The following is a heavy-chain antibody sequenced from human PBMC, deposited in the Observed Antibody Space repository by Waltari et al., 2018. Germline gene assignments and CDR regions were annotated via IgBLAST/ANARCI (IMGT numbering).Heavy chain of an antibody. J-gene: IGHJ4*02. D-gene: IGHD3-10*01. Sequence: QVQLVQSGAEVKKPGSSVKVSCKASGGTVSRYTISWVRHAPGQGLEWMGRIIPILGIANYAQKFQGRVTITADKSTSTAYMELSSLRSEDTAVYYCASYYYGSGSYFSNWGQGTLVTVSS. CDR1: GGTVSRYT. V-gene: IGHV1-69*02. CDR2: IIPILGIA. CDR3: ASYYYGSGSYFSN.